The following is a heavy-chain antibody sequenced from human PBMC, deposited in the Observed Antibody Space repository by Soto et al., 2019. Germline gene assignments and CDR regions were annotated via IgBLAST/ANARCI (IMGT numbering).Heavy chain of an antibody. V-gene: IGHV4-31*03. J-gene: IGHJ6*02. CDR3: ARFVVVTAIRDMDV. Sequence: SETLSLTCTVSGGSISSGDYYWSWIRQHPGKGLEWIGYIYYSGITYYNPSLESRVTISLDTSKNQFSLKLSSVTAADTAVYFCARFVVVTAIRDMDVWGQGTTVTVSS. CDR2: IYYSGIT. CDR1: GGSISSGDYY. D-gene: IGHD2-21*02.